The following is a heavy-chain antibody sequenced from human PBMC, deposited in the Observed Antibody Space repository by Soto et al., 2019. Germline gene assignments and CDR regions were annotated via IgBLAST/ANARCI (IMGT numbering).Heavy chain of an antibody. CDR1: VGSISTYY. Sequence: PSETLSLTCTVSVGSISTYYWSLIRQPPGKGLECIWHISYIGSTNYNPSLKSRVTMSVSTSKNQFSLKLRSVTAEDTAVYYCARAHYDTNGYYDDFDVWGTGTMVTVSS. D-gene: IGHD3-22*01. CDR2: ISYIGST. V-gene: IGHV4-59*12. J-gene: IGHJ3*01. CDR3: ARAHYDTNGYYDDFDV.